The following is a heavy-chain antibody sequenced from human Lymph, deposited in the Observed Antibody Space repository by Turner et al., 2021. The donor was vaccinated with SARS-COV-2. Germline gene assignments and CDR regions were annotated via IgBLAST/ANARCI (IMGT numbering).Heavy chain of an antibody. CDR2: ISYDGSNK. V-gene: IGHV3-30-3*01. J-gene: IGHJ4*02. CDR1: GFTFSSYA. Sequence: QVQLVESGGGVVQPGRSLSLSCAASGFTFSSYAMHWVRQAPGKGLEWVALISYDGSNKYYADSVKGRFTISRDNSKNTLYLQMNSLRAKDTALYYCARDVGAALDYWGQGTLVTVSS. D-gene: IGHD6-25*01. CDR3: ARDVGAALDY.